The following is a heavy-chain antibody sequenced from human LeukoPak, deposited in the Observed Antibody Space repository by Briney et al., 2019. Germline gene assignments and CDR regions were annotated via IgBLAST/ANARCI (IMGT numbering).Heavy chain of an antibody. CDR1: GGTFSSYA. CDR2: IIPILGIA. D-gene: IGHD1-26*01. J-gene: IGHJ4*02. CDR3: ARSRIVGATPGPYYFDY. Sequence: SAKVSCKASGGTFSSYAISWVRQAPGQGLEWMGRIIPILGIANYARKFQGRVTITADKSTSTAYMELSSLRSEDTAVYYCARSRIVGATPGPYYFDYWGQGTLVTVSS. V-gene: IGHV1-69*04.